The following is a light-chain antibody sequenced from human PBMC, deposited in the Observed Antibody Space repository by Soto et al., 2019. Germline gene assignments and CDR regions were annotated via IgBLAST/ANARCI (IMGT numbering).Light chain of an antibody. CDR2: GNT. Sequence: QSALTQPPSISGAPGQRVTISCTVSSSNIGAGSDVHWYHQLPGTAPKLLIYGNTNRPSGVPDRFSGSKSGTSPSLAIAALQTEDEGDYYCQTYDSSLSGLYVFGTGTKVTV. J-gene: IGLJ1*01. V-gene: IGLV1-40*01. CDR3: QTYDSSLSGLYV. CDR1: SSNIGAGSD.